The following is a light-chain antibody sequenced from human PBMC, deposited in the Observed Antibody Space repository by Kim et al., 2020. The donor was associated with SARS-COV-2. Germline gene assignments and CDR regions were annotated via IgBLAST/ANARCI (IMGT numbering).Light chain of an antibody. V-gene: IGLV3-1*01. CDR2: RDG. Sequence: SVSPGQTASITCSGDKLGDKYAYWYQQKPGQSPVLVIYRDGKRPSGIPERFSGSNSGNTATLTISGTQTVDEADYYCQAWDSNTAVFGGGTKLAVL. CDR1: KLGDKY. CDR3: QAWDSNTAV. J-gene: IGLJ3*02.